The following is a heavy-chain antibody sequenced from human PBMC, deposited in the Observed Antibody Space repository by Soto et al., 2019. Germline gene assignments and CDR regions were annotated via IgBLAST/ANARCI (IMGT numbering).Heavy chain of an antibody. Sequence: GGSLRLSCAASGFTFSDYYMSWIRQAPGKGLEWVSYISSSGSTIYYADSVKGRFTISRDNSKNTLYLQMNSLRAEDTAVYYCANLMAAAGYYYYGMDVWGQGTTVTVSS. CDR1: GFTFSDYY. V-gene: IGHV3-11*01. CDR3: ANLMAAAGYYYYGMDV. J-gene: IGHJ6*02. D-gene: IGHD6-13*01. CDR2: ISSSGSTI.